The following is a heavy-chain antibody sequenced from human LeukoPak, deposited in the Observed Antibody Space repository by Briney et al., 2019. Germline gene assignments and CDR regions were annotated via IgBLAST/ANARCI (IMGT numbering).Heavy chain of an antibody. CDR3: ASGSYGDYYGMDV. J-gene: IGHJ6*02. Sequence: SETLSLTCTVSGGSISSYYWSWIRQPPGKGLEWIGYIYYSGSTNYSPSLKSRVTISVDTSKNQFSLKLSSVTAADTAVYYCASGSYGDYYGMDVWGQGTTVTVSS. CDR2: IYYSGST. D-gene: IGHD1-26*01. CDR1: GGSISSYY. V-gene: IGHV4-59*08.